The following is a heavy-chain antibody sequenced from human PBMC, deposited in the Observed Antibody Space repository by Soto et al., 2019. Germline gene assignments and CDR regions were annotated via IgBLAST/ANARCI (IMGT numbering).Heavy chain of an antibody. V-gene: IGHV1-2*04. Sequence: ASVKVSCKASGYTFTGYYMHWVRQAPGQGLEWMGWINPNSGGTNYAQKFQGWVTMTRDTSISTAYMELSRLRSDDTAVYYCARGTYDFWSGYHDAFDIWGQGTMVTVSS. J-gene: IGHJ3*02. CDR3: ARGTYDFWSGYHDAFDI. CDR2: INPNSGGT. CDR1: GYTFTGYY. D-gene: IGHD3-3*01.